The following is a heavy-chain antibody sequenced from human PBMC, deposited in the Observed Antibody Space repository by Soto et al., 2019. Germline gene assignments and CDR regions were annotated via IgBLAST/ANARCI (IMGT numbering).Heavy chain of an antibody. V-gene: IGHV1-8*01. CDR2: MNPNSGNT. CDR1: GYTFTSYD. Sequence: ALVKLSCKASGYTFTSYDINWVRQATGQGLEWMGWMNPNSGNTGYAQKFQGRVTMTRNTSISTAYMELSSLRSEDTAVYYCARRGYSSSWYYYYYYGMDVWGQGTTVTVSS. D-gene: IGHD6-13*01. J-gene: IGHJ6*02. CDR3: ARRGYSSSWYYYYYYGMDV.